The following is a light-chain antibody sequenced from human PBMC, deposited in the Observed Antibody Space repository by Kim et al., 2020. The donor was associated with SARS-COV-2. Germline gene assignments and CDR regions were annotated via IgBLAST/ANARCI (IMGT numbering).Light chain of an antibody. Sequence: GKTLTLSGTRSSGSIDDNYVQWYQQRPGGVPTTVIYEDDQRPSGVSDRFSGSIDNSSNSASLTISGLRTEDEADYYCQSYNRDNVLFGGGTQLTVL. V-gene: IGLV6-57*03. CDR1: SGSIDDNY. CDR3: QSYNRDNVL. CDR2: EDD. J-gene: IGLJ2*01.